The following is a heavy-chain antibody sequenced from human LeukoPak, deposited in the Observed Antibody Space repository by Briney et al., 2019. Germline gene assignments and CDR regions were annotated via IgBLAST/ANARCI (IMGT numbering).Heavy chain of an antibody. CDR2: ISSSSSTT. Sequence: GGSLRLSCAASGLTLSSYSMNWVRQAPGKGLEWVSYISSSSSTTYYADSVKGRFTISRDNAKNSLYLQMNSLRDEDTAVYYCARTNTAFYYLDHWGQGTLVTVSS. D-gene: IGHD1/OR15-1a*01. CDR3: ARTNTAFYYLDH. V-gene: IGHV3-48*02. J-gene: IGHJ4*02. CDR1: GLTLSSYS.